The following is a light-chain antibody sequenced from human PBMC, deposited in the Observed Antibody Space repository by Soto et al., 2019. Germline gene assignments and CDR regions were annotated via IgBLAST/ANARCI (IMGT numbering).Light chain of an antibody. J-gene: IGLJ1*01. CDR1: SANIGSNT. CDR2: SID. V-gene: IGLV1-44*01. Sequence: QSVLTQSPSASGTPGQRVTISCSGSSANIGSNTVNWYQQLPGTAPKVLIYSIDQRPSGVPDRFSGSKSGTSASLAISGLQSEDEADYYCAVWDDSRSGLVFXTGTKGTV. CDR3: AVWDDSRSGLV.